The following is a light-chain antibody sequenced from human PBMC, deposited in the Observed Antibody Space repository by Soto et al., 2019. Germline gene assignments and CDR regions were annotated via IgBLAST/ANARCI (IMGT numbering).Light chain of an antibody. Sequence: QSVLTQPASVSGSPGQSITISCTGTSSDVGGYIYVSWYQQHPGKAPKLMIYEVSNRPSGVSNRFSGSKSGNTASLTTSGIQAEDEADYYCSSYSRSSFYVFGTGTKVTVL. CDR1: SSDVGGYIY. CDR3: SSYSRSSFYV. CDR2: EVS. V-gene: IGLV2-14*01. J-gene: IGLJ1*01.